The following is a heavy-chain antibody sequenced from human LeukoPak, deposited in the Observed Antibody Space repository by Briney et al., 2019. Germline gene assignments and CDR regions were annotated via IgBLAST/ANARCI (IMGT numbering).Heavy chain of an antibody. Sequence: PSETLSLICTVSGGSISSYYWSWIRQPPGKGLEWTGYIYYSGSTNYNPSLKSRVTISVDTSKNQFSLKLSSVTAADTAVYYCARHHHSGSYRGDYWGQGILVTVSS. D-gene: IGHD1-26*01. CDR3: ARHHHSGSYRGDY. CDR2: IYYSGST. J-gene: IGHJ4*02. CDR1: GGSISSYY. V-gene: IGHV4-59*01.